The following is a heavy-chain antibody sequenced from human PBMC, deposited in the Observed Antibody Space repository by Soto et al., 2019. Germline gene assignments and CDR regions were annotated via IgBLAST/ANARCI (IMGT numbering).Heavy chain of an antibody. D-gene: IGHD3-22*01. J-gene: IGHJ4*02. CDR2: ISYDGSKK. Sequence: GALRLSCAASGFTLSDFAMHWVRQAPGKGLEWVAVISYDGSKKYFADSVKGRFIISRDNAKNTLYLQMNSLRAEDTAVYYCTRPRYDGSGTPFDHWGQGTLVTVSS. CDR3: TRPRYDGSGTPFDH. V-gene: IGHV3-30-3*01. CDR1: GFTLSDFA.